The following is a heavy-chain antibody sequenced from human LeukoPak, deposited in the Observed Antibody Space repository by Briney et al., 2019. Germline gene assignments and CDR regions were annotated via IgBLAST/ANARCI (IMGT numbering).Heavy chain of an antibody. CDR3: AKEVGVTTRGSFAY. V-gene: IGHV3-30*02. CDR1: GFTFSNHG. CDR2: IRYDGSNQ. Sequence: GGSLRLSCAASGFTFSNHGMLWVRQAPGKGLEWVAFIRYDGSNQYYADSVKGRFTISTDSSKNTLYLQMNSLRDEDTAVYYCAKEVGVTTRGSFAYWGQGTLVTVSS. J-gene: IGHJ4*02. D-gene: IGHD1-26*01.